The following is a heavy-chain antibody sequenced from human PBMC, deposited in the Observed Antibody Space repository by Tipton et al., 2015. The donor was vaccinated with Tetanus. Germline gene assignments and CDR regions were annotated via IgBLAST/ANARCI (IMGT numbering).Heavy chain of an antibody. J-gene: IGHJ2*01. V-gene: IGHV4-30-2*02. D-gene: IGHD3-10*01. Sequence: TLSLTCTVSGVSIRNGGYSWSWIRQPPGKGLEWIGYTYHTGGTYYNPPLKSRVTISVDRSNNQLSLKLTSVTAADTAVYYCATMAPVDWYFDLWGRGTLVTVSS. CDR1: GVSIRNGGYS. CDR2: TYHTGGT. CDR3: ATMAPVDWYFDL.